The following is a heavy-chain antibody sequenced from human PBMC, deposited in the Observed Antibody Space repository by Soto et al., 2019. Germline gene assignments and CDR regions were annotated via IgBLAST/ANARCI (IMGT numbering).Heavy chain of an antibody. CDR2: ISGSGGST. CDR1: GFTISSYA. D-gene: IGHD5-18*01. J-gene: IGHJ4*02. CDR3: AKDEGGLDTAMEHFDY. V-gene: IGHV3-23*01. Sequence: GGSMRLSSAASGFTISSYAMSWVSKAPGKGLEWVSAISGSGGSTYYADSVKGRFTISRDNSKNTLYLQVNSLRAEDTAVYYCAKDEGGLDTAMEHFDYWGQGTLVTSPQ.